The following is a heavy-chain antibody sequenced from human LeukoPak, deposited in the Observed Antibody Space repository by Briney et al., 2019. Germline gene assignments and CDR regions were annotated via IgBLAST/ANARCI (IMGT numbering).Heavy chain of an antibody. CDR1: GGSISSSSYY. D-gene: IGHD2-2*01. Sequence: PSETLSLTCTVSGGSISSSSYYWGWIRQPPGKGLEWIGSIYYSGSTYYNPSLKSRVTISVDTSKNQFSLKLSSVTAADTAVYYCARGIVVVPAAMSRGAYDYWGQGTLVTVSS. CDR3: ARGIVVVPAAMSRGAYDY. V-gene: IGHV4-39*07. J-gene: IGHJ4*02. CDR2: IYYSGST.